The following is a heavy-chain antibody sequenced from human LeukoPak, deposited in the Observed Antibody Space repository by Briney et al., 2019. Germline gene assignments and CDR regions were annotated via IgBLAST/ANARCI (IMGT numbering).Heavy chain of an antibody. CDR1: GYTFTGYY. J-gene: IGHJ4*02. CDR3: ARVDEYSSGMFDY. D-gene: IGHD6-19*01. V-gene: IGHV1-2*02. CDR2: INPNSGGT. Sequence: GASVKVSCKASGYTFTGYYMHWVRQAPGQGLEWMGWINPNSGGTNYAQKLQGRVTMTTDTSTSTAYMELRSLRSDDTAVYYCARVDEYSSGMFDYWGQGTLVTVSS.